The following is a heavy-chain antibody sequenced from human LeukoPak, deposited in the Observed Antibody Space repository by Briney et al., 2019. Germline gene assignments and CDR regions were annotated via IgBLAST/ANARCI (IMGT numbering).Heavy chain of an antibody. CDR2: IYLYGTT. D-gene: IGHD1/OR15-1a*01. V-gene: IGHV4-4*02. CDR3: ARQKWEQQGCDYYFNGLDV. CDR1: IGSISSSKW. J-gene: IGHJ6*02. Sequence: SETLSLTCSVSIGSISSSKWWRWVRQSPVKELEWIGEIYLYGTTNYSPSFTSRFTMSLDRTRNQFSLKLTSVTAADTAVYYCARQKWEQQGCDYYFNGLDVWGPGTTVIVSS.